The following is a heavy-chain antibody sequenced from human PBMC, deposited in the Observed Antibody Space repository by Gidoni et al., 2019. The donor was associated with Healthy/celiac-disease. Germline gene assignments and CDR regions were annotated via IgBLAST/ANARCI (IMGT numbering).Heavy chain of an antibody. J-gene: IGHJ4*02. D-gene: IGHD5-12*01. V-gene: IGHV4-59*08. CDR1: GGSISSYY. CDR2: IYYSGST. CDR3: ARSPARGWFDY. Sequence: QVQLQESGPGLVKPSETLSLTCTVSGGSISSYYWSWIRQPPGKGLEWIGYIYYSGSTNYNPSLKSRVTISVDTSKNQFSLKLSSVTAADTAVYYCARSPARGWFDYWGQGTLVTVSS.